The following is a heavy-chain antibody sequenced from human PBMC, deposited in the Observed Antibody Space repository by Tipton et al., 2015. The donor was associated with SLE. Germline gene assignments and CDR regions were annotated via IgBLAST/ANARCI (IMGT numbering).Heavy chain of an antibody. CDR1: GGSFSGFY. Sequence: TLSLTCAVYGGSFSGFYWNWIRQPPGKGLEWIGEIDHSGSTNYNPSLKSRVTISLDTSKNQLSLRVSSVTAADTAVYYCAREAVMVRGVSDAFDIWGQGTMVTVSS. V-gene: IGHV4-34*01. CDR3: AREAVMVRGVSDAFDI. D-gene: IGHD3-10*01. CDR2: IDHSGST. J-gene: IGHJ3*02.